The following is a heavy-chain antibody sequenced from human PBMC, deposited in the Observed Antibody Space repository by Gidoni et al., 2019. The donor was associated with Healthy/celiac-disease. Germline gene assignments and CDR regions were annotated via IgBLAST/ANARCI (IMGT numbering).Heavy chain of an antibody. CDR2: NKSKTECGKK. D-gene: IGHD2-2*01. V-gene: IGHV3-15*01. J-gene: IGHJ4*02. CDR3: TPHPHQPDFDY. CDR1: GFTFSNAW. Sequence: EVQLVESGGGLVKPGGSLRLSCAASGFTFSNAWMSWVRQAPGKGLEWVGRNKSKTECGKKDHAAPVKGRFHISRDDSKNTLDLEMNRLKTEDTAVYYWTPHPHQPDFDYWGQGTLVNVSS.